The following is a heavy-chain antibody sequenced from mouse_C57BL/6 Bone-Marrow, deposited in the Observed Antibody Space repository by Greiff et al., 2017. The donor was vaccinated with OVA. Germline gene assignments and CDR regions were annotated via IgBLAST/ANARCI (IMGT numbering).Heavy chain of an antibody. J-gene: IGHJ2*01. Sequence: EVHLVESGGDLVKPGGSLKLSCAASGFTFSSYGMSWVRQTPDKRLEWVATISSGGSYTYYPDSVKGRFTISRDNAKNTLYLQMSSLKSEDTAMYYCARQRGPFDYWGQGTTLTVSS. CDR2: ISSGGSYT. V-gene: IGHV5-6*01. CDR1: GFTFSSYG. D-gene: IGHD3-3*01. CDR3: ARQRGPFDY.